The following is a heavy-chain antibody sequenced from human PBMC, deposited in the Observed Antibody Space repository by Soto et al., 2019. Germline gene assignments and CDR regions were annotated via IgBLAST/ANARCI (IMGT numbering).Heavy chain of an antibody. D-gene: IGHD3-10*01. CDR2: IYHSGST. J-gene: IGHJ4*02. CDR3: ARDAPSSAFDRGKD. Sequence: QVQLQESGPGLAKPSQTLSLTCTVSGGSIGSGGYYWSWIRQHPGRGLEWIGWIYHSGSTYYNPSLKSRVTISVDTSKNQFSLKLSSVTAADTAVYYCARDAPSSAFDRGKDWGQGTLVTVSS. CDR1: GGSIGSGGYY. V-gene: IGHV4-31*03.